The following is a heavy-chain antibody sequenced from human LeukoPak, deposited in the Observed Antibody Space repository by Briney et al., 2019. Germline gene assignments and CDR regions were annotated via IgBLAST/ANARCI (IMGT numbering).Heavy chain of an antibody. CDR1: GGTFSSYA. CDR2: IIPIFGIV. Sequence: SVKVSCKASGGTFSSYAIIWVRQAPGQGLEWMGGIIPIFGIVNYAQRFQGKVTITADASTSTAYMELSSLTTEDTAVYYCARARRGYDSGYYYYMDVWGKGTTVTVSS. D-gene: IGHD5-12*01. V-gene: IGHV1-69*13. CDR3: ARARRGYDSGYYYYMDV. J-gene: IGHJ6*03.